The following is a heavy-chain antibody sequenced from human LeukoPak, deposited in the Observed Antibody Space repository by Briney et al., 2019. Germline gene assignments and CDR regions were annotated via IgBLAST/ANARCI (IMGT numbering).Heavy chain of an antibody. CDR1: GGSIRSGTDY. D-gene: IGHD7-27*01. J-gene: IGHJ6*03. CDR2: IYMSGST. CDR3: ARVVWGGDFHYSLDV. V-gene: IGHV4-61*02. Sequence: RSQTLSLTCTVSGGSIRSGTDYWSWIRQPAGKGLEWIGRIYMSGSTDYNLSFKSRVTMSVDTSKNQVSLKLRSVTAADTAAYYCARVVWGGDFHYSLDVWGKGTTVIVSS.